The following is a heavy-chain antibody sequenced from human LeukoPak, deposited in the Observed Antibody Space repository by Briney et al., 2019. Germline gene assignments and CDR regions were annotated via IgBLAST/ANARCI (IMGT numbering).Heavy chain of an antibody. V-gene: IGHV3-23*01. D-gene: IGHD2-2*01. CDR3: AIYIVVVPAANEYFQH. CDR2: ISGSGGST. Sequence: GGSLRLSCAASGFTFSSYAMSWVRQAPGKGLEWVSAISGSGGSTYYADSVKGRFTISRDNSKNTLYLQMNSLRAEDTAVYYRAIYIVVVPAANEYFQHWGQGTLVTVSS. J-gene: IGHJ1*01. CDR1: GFTFSSYA.